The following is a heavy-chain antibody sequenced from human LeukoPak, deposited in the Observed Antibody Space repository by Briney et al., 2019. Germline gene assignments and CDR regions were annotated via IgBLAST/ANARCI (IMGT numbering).Heavy chain of an antibody. V-gene: IGHV4-39*01. CDR2: IYYSGNT. D-gene: IGHD5-18*01. CDR3: ARQTLGYSYGYDY. Sequence: NPSETLSLTCTVSGGSISSSSYYWGWIRQPPGKGLEWIGSIYYSGNTYYNPSLKSRVTISVDTSKNQFSLKLSSVTAADTAVYYCARQTLGYSYGYDYWGQGTLVTVSS. J-gene: IGHJ4*02. CDR1: GGSISSSSYY.